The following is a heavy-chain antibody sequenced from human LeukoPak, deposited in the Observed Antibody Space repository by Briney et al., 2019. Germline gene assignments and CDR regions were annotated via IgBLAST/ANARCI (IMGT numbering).Heavy chain of an antibody. CDR3: ARVAATVVTRTDY. CDR1: GYTFGIYG. J-gene: IGHJ4*02. D-gene: IGHD4-23*01. V-gene: IGHV1-18*01. Sequence: ASVKVSCKASGYTFGIYGISWVRQAPGQGLEWMGWISGCNGNTDYAQNLQGRVTMTTDTSMSTAYMELRSLTSDDTAVYYCARVAATVVTRTDYWGQGTLVTVSS. CDR2: ISGCNGNT.